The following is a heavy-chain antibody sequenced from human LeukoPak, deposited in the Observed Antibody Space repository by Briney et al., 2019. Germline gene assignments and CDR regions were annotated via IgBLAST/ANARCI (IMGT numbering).Heavy chain of an antibody. D-gene: IGHD1-14*01. J-gene: IGHJ5*02. CDR2: ISYDGSNK. CDR3: APENWFDP. CDR1: GFTFSSYG. V-gene: IGHV3-30*03. Sequence: GRSLRLSCAASGFTFSSYGMHWVRQAPGKGLEWVAVISYDGSNKYYADSVKGRFTISRDNSKNTLYLQMNSLRAEDTAVYYCAPENWFDPWGQGTLVTVSS.